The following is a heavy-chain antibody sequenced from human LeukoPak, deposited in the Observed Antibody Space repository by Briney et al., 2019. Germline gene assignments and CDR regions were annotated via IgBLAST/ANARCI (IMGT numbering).Heavy chain of an antibody. CDR3: ARDDGCSSTSCYWAYYYYMDV. J-gene: IGHJ6*03. V-gene: IGHV1-69*13. CDR1: GGTFSSCA. Sequence: SVKVSCKASGGTFSSCAISWVRQAPGQGLEWMGGMIPIFGTANYAQKFQGRVTITADESTSTAYMELSSLRSEDTAVYYCARDDGCSSTSCYWAYYYYMDVWGKRTTVTVSS. CDR2: MIPIFGTA. D-gene: IGHD2-2*01.